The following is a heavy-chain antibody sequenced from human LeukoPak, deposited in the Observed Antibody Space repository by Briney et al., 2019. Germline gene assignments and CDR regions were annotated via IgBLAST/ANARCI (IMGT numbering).Heavy chain of an antibody. D-gene: IGHD3-10*01. V-gene: IGHV4-30-4*01. J-gene: IGHJ4*02. CDR1: GGSISSGDYY. CDR3: AREGFSGSSPRGKIDY. CDR2: IYYSGST. Sequence: SETLSLTCTVSGGSISSGDYYWSWIRQPPGKGLEWIGYIYYSGSTYYNPSLKSRVTISVDTSKNQFSLKLSSVTAADTAVYYCAREGFSGSSPRGKIDYWGQGNMVTVSS.